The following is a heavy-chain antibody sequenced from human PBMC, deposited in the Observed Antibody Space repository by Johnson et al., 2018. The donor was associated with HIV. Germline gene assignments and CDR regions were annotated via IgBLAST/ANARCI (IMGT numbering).Heavy chain of an antibody. Sequence: VQLVESGGGVVQPGRSLRLSCAASGFTFEDYGISWVRQAPGKGLEWVSGISWNSGSIGYADSVRGRFTLSRDNAKNSLYLQMNSLRAEDMAVYYCARRVGMIVVDRGAYDIWGQGTMVTVSS. J-gene: IGHJ3*02. CDR2: ISWNSGSI. CDR1: GFTFEDYG. CDR3: ARRVGMIVVDRGAYDI. V-gene: IGHV3-9*03. D-gene: IGHD3-22*01.